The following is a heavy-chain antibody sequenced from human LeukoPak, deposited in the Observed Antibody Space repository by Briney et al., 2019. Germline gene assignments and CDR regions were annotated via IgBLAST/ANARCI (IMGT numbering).Heavy chain of an antibody. CDR2: IYSGGRT. CDR3: ARESGSYYGVTLDY. V-gene: IGHV3-66*01. Sequence: GGPLRLSCAASGFTVSSNYTSWVRQAPGKGLEWVSVIYSGGRTEYADSVKGRFTISRDNSKNTLYLQMNSLRAEDTAVYYCARESGSYYGVTLDYWGQGTLVTVSS. D-gene: IGHD1-26*01. CDR1: GFTVSSNY. J-gene: IGHJ4*02.